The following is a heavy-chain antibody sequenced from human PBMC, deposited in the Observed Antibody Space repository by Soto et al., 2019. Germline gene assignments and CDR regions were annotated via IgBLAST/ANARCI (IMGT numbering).Heavy chain of an antibody. Sequence: QVQLVQSGAEVKKPGSSVTVSCKASGGTFSSYTISWVRQAPGQGLEWMGRIIPILGIANYAQKFQGRVTITADKSTSTAYMELSSLRSEDTAVYYCARFYDCSSTSCPQPIDYWGQGTLVTVSS. CDR3: ARFYDCSSTSCPQPIDY. D-gene: IGHD2-2*01. CDR1: GGTFSSYT. V-gene: IGHV1-69*02. CDR2: IIPILGIA. J-gene: IGHJ4*02.